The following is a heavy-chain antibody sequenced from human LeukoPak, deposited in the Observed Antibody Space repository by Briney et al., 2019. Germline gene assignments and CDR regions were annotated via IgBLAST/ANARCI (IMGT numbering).Heavy chain of an antibody. V-gene: IGHV4-39*01. CDR3: ARQWADFWSGYYLVFDY. Sequence: SETLSLTCTVSGGSISSSSYYWGWIRQPLGKGLEWIGSIYYSGSTYYNPSLKSRVTISVDTSKNQFSLKLSSVTAADTAVYYCARQWADFWSGYYLVFDYWGQGTLVTVSS. CDR2: IYYSGST. CDR1: GGSISSSSYY. D-gene: IGHD3-3*01. J-gene: IGHJ4*02.